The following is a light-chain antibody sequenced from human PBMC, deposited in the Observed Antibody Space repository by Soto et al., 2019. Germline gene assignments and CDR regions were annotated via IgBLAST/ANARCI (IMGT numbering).Light chain of an antibody. Sequence: QSALTQPASVSGSPGQSITISCTGTSSGVGAYNHVSWYQQHPGKAPQLIIYEVSNRPSGLSNRFSASKSGNTASLTISGLQAEDEADYYYCSYTTSSTLVFGTGTKLTVL. V-gene: IGLV2-14*01. CDR1: SSGVGAYNH. CDR3: CSYTTSSTLV. J-gene: IGLJ1*01. CDR2: EVS.